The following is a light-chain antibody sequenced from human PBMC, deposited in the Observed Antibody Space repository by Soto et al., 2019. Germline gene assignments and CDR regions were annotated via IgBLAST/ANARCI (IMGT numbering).Light chain of an antibody. CDR3: MQAAT. J-gene: IGKJ2*01. CDR2: LGS. V-gene: IGKV2-28*01. CDR1: QSLLHSNGYNY. Sequence: DIVMTQSPLSLPVTPGEPASISCRSSQSLLHSNGYNYLDWYLQKPGQSPQLLIYLGSNRASGVPDRFSGSGSGTDFTLKISRVEAEDVGFYYCMQAATFGQGTKLEIK.